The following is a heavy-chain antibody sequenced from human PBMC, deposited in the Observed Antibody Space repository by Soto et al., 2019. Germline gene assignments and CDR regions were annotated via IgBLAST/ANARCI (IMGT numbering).Heavy chain of an antibody. CDR3: ARVLASPRISSSWYSYYYYGMDV. D-gene: IGHD6-13*01. Sequence: SETPSLTCTVSGGSISSYYWSWIRQPPGKGLEWIGYIYYSGSTNYNPSLKSRITISVDTSKNQFSLKLGSVTASDTDVYYCARVLASPRISSSWYSYYYYGMDVWGQGTTVTVSS. CDR1: GGSISSYY. CDR2: IYYSGST. J-gene: IGHJ6*02. V-gene: IGHV4-59*01.